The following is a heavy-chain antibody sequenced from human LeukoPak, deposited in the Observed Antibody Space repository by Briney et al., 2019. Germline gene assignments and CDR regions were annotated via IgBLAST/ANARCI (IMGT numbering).Heavy chain of an antibody. CDR1: GFTFSSYG. J-gene: IGHJ5*02. CDR2: IWYDGSNK. CDR3: ARDPHSDYYDTPQPNWFDP. V-gene: IGHV3-30*19. D-gene: IGHD3-22*01. Sequence: GGSLRLSCAASGFTFSSYGMHWVRQAPGKGLEWVAVIWYDGSNKYYADSVKGRFTISRDNSKNTLYLQMNSLRAEDTAVYYCARDPHSDYYDTPQPNWFDPWGQGTLVTVSS.